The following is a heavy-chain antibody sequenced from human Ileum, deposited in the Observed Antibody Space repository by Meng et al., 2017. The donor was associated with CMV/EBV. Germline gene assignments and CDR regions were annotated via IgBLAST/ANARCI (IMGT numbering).Heavy chain of an antibody. CDR3: ARDFPALNYDFWSVYYLYGMDF. J-gene: IGHJ6*02. V-gene: IGHV1-2*02. CDR2: INPNSGGT. CDR1: GYTFTGYY. Sequence: ASVKVSCKASGYTFTGYYMPWVRQVPGQGLEWMGWINPNSGGTNYAQKFQGRVTMTRDTSISTAYMELSRLRSDDTAVYYCARDFPALNYDFWSVYYLYGMDFWGQGTMVTVSS. D-gene: IGHD3-3*01.